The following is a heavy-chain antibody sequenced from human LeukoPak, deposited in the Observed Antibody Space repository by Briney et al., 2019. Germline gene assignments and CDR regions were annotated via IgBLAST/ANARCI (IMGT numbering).Heavy chain of an antibody. J-gene: IGHJ4*02. D-gene: IGHD3-10*01. CDR2: ISWGGDTT. V-gene: IGHV3-43*01. CDR3: TRDTDYGSATNYFDS. CDR1: GFTFDDYA. Sequence: GGSLTLSCSASGFTFDDYAMQWVRPAPGQGLEWVALISWGGDTTYYADSVRGRFTLSRDNSKNSLYLQMNSLRTEDTAFYYCTRDTDYGSATNYFDSWGQGTLVSVSS.